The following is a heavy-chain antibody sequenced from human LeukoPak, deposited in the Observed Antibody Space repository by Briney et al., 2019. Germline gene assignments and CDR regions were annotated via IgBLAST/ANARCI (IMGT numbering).Heavy chain of an antibody. CDR2: ISSSGSTI. J-gene: IGHJ4*02. Sequence: GGSLRLSCVASGFIVSNNYMSWVRQAPGMGLEWVSYISSSGSTIYYADSVKGRFTTSRDNAKNSLYLQMNSLRAEDTAVYYCARDDGSTVNIDYWGQGTLVTVSS. CDR1: GFIVSNNY. D-gene: IGHD4-17*01. V-gene: IGHV3-11*01. CDR3: ARDDGSTVNIDY.